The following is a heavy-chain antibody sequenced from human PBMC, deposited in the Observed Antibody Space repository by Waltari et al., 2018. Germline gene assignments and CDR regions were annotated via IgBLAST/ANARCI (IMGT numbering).Heavy chain of an antibody. Sequence: QLQLQESGPGLVKPSETLSLTCTVSGGSISSSSYYWGWIRQPPGKGLEWIGSIYYSGSTYDNPSLKSRVTISVDTSKNQFSLKLSSVTAADTAVYYCARDYDFWSGYYDLFDYWGQGTLVTVSS. CDR1: GGSISSSSYY. J-gene: IGHJ4*02. V-gene: IGHV4-39*02. CDR2: IYYSGST. CDR3: ARDYDFWSGYYDLFDY. D-gene: IGHD3-3*01.